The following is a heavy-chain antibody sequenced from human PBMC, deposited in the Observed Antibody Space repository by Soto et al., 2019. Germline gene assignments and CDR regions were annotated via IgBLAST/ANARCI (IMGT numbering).Heavy chain of an antibody. V-gene: IGHV4-4*08. D-gene: IGHD3-16*01. CDR3: ATYTVGEGGRGY. CDR2: HHSDST. Sequence: QVQLQESGPGLVKPSETLSLTCTVSGGSMRGQHWSWIRQPPGKGLEWIGHHSDSTNYNPSLKSRITIYTATSNNQCSLKLSSVTAADTAVYYCATYTVGEGGRGYWGQGTLVTVSS. J-gene: IGHJ4*02. CDR1: GGSMRGQH.